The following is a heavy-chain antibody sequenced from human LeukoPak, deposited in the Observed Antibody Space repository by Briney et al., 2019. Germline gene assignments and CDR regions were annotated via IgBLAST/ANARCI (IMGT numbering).Heavy chain of an antibody. Sequence: GGSLRLSCKGSGYAFSGDWMHWVRQAPGKGLVWVSRINNDGSSTGYADSVTGRFTISRDNAKNTLLLQMSSLRAEDTAVYYCASFNPISLSDYWGQGTLVTVSS. CDR1: GYAFSGDW. V-gene: IGHV3-74*01. CDR3: ASFNPISLSDY. CDR2: INNDGSST. D-gene: IGHD1-14*01. J-gene: IGHJ4*02.